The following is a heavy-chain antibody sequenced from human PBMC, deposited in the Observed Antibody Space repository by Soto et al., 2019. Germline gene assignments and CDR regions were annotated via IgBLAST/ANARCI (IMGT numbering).Heavy chain of an antibody. CDR3: AREGNYHEY. J-gene: IGHJ4*02. D-gene: IGHD3-10*01. V-gene: IGHV3-21*01. CDR2: ISSGGSNI. CDR1: GFTFSTYA. Sequence: EVQLVESGGGLVKPGGSLRLSCATSGFTFSTYAMTWVRQAPGKGLEWVAFISSGGSNIQYADSVEGRFTISRDDAKNSVYLQMDSLGADDTALYYCAREGNYHEYWGQGTLVSVSS.